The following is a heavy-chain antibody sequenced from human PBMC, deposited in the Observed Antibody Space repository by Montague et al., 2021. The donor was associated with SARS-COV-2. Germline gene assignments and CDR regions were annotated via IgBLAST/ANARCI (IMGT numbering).Heavy chain of an antibody. CDR3: ARKGSGRSDLAY. CDR2: IYYTGST. J-gene: IGHJ4*02. Sequence: SETLSLTCVVSGGSISTDNWWTWVRLPPGKGLEWVGEIYYTGSTKYKPSLKSRVSTSVDKSWNQFSLRLASVTAADTAIYYCARKGSGRSDLAYWGQGTLVTVSS. V-gene: IGHV4-4*02. CDR1: GGSISTDNW. D-gene: IGHD1-26*01.